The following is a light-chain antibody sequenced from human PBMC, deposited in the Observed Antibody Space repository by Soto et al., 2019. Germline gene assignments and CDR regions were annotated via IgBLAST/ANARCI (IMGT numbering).Light chain of an antibody. Sequence: DIQMTQSPSTLSASVGDRVTITCRASQSISSWLAWYQQKPGKAPKLLIYKATSLESGVPSRFSGSGSGPEVTLTISSLQPDDFATYYCQQYNSYSAFTFGPGTKVDIK. CDR3: QQYNSYSAFT. CDR1: QSISSW. V-gene: IGKV1-5*03. J-gene: IGKJ3*01. CDR2: KAT.